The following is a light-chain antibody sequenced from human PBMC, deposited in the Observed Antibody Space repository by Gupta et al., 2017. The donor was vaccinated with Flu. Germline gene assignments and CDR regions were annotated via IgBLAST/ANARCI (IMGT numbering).Light chain of an antibody. CDR1: SSDIGGYKY. CDR3: SSYTSSSTVV. J-gene: IGLJ2*01. V-gene: IGLV2-14*01. Sequence: QSALTQPASVSGSPGLSITISCTGTSSDIGGYKYVSWYQQHPGKAPKLMLFDVANRPSGVSDRFSGSKSGNTASLTISGLQAEDEADYYCSSYTSSSTVVFGGGTKVTVL. CDR2: DVA.